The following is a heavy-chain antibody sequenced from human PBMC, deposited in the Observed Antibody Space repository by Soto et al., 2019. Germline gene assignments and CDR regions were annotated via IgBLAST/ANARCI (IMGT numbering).Heavy chain of an antibody. CDR3: ARGVLLWFGELFGWFDP. CDR1: GGSFSGYY. J-gene: IGHJ5*02. Sequence: PSETLCLTCAVYGGSFSGYYWSWIRQPPGKGLEWIGEINHSGSTNYNPSLKSRVTISVDTSKNQFSLKLSSVTAADTAVYYCARGVLLWFGELFGWFDPWGQGTLVTVSS. CDR2: INHSGST. D-gene: IGHD3-10*01. V-gene: IGHV4-34*01.